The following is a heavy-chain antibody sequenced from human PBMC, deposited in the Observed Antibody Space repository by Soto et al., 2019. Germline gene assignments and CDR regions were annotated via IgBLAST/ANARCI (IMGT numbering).Heavy chain of an antibody. D-gene: IGHD1-7*01. J-gene: IGHJ4*02. Sequence: QVQLQESGPGLVKPSGTLSLTCAVSGGSFTSNNWWTWVRQPPGQGLEWIGEIYRTGSTNYNPSLKSRVTIPLDKSDNQYPLKVTSLTAADTAVYYCASRDPGTSVDYWGQGNLVTVSS. CDR3: ASRDPGTSVDY. V-gene: IGHV4-4*02. CDR1: GGSFTSNNW. CDR2: IYRTGST.